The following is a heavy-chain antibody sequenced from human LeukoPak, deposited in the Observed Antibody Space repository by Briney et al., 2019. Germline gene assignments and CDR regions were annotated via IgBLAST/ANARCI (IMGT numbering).Heavy chain of an antibody. V-gene: IGHV3-53*01. D-gene: IGHD6-25*01. CDR2: ISSGDST. J-gene: IGHJ4*02. Sequence: PGGSLRLSCAASGFTVNNKYMNWVRQAPGKGLEWVSVISSGDSTYYADSVKGRFTISRDNSKNTLYLQMNSLRVEDTAVYYCGGDLIGTAASWDSWGQGTLVTVSS. CDR3: GGDLIGTAASWDS. CDR1: GFTVNNKY.